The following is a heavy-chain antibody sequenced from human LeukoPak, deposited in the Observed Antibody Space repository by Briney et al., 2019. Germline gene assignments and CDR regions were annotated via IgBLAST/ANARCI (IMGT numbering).Heavy chain of an antibody. CDR1: GFTFSDYY. CDR2: ISGDTSYT. V-gene: IGHV3-11*05. Sequence: GGSLRLSCAASGFTFSDYYMSWIRQAPGRGLEWVSYISGDTSYTSYADSVKGRFTISRDNGQNSLYLQMDSLRAEDTAVYYCARVAPYSSSLDYWGQGTLVTVSS. J-gene: IGHJ4*02. D-gene: IGHD6-6*01. CDR3: ARVAPYSSSLDY.